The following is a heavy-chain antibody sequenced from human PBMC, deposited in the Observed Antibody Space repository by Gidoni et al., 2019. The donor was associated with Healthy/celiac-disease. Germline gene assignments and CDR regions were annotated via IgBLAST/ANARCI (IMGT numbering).Heavy chain of an antibody. Sequence: QVQLQESGPGLVKPSETLSLTCTVSGGSISRYYWRWIRQPPGKGLEWIGYIYYSGSTNYNPSLKSRVTISVDTSKNQFSLKLSSVTAADTAVYYCARERYSSGWERYYYYGMDVWGQGTTVTVSS. CDR2: IYYSGST. D-gene: IGHD6-19*01. J-gene: IGHJ6*02. CDR1: GGSISRYY. CDR3: ARERYSSGWERYYYYGMDV. V-gene: IGHV4-59*01.